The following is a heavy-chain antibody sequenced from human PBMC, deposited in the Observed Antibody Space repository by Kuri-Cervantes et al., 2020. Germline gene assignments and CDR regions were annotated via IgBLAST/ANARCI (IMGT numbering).Heavy chain of an antibody. V-gene: IGHV3-33*01. J-gene: IGHJ4*02. CDR2: IWYDGSKK. Sequence: GESLKISCAASGFTFSTYGMHWVRQAPGKGLEWVAVIWYDGSKKYYVDSVKGRFTISRDSSKSTLYLQMNSLRAEDTAVCYCARDRGGYCSGGSCYSPDYWGQGTLVTVSS. CDR3: ARDRGGYCSGGSCYSPDY. CDR1: GFTFSTYG. D-gene: IGHD2-15*01.